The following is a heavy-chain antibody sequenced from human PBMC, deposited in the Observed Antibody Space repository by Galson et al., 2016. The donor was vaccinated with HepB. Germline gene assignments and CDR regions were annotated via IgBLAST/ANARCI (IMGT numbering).Heavy chain of an antibody. D-gene: IGHD3-10*01. J-gene: IGHJ5*02. CDR3: ARGSYSGLGSYGWFDP. Sequence: SLRLSCAASGFTFSSYAMHWVHQAPGKGLEWVAVISYDGSNKYYADSVKGRFTISRDNSKNTLYLQMNSLRVEDTAMYYCARGSYSGLGSYGWFDPWGQGTLVTVSS. CDR1: GFTFSSYA. V-gene: IGHV3-30-3*01. CDR2: ISYDGSNK.